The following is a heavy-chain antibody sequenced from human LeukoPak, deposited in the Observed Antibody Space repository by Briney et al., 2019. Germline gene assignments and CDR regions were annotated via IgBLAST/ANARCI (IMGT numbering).Heavy chain of an antibody. V-gene: IGHV3-48*03. Sequence: PGGSLRLSCTASGFTFSSYEMIWVRQAPGKGLEWVSYISTGGSTIYYADSMKGRFTISRDNAKNSLYLQMNSLRAEDTAVYYCAREKRNGSYEGGWFDPWGQGTLVTVSS. J-gene: IGHJ5*02. D-gene: IGHD1-26*01. CDR2: ISTGGSTI. CDR3: AREKRNGSYEGGWFDP. CDR1: GFTFSSYE.